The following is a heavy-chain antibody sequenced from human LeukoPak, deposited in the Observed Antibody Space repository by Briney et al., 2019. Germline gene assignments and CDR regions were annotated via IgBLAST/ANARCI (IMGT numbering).Heavy chain of an antibody. Sequence: GESLKISCKGSGYSFTSYWIGWVRQMPGKGLEWMGIIYPGDSDTRYSPSFRGQVTISADKSISTAYLQWSSLKASDTAMYYCGAYYDSSGCYYDAFDIWGQGTMVTVSS. CDR3: GAYYDSSGCYYDAFDI. D-gene: IGHD3-22*01. J-gene: IGHJ3*02. V-gene: IGHV5-51*01. CDR2: IYPGDSDT. CDR1: GYSFTSYW.